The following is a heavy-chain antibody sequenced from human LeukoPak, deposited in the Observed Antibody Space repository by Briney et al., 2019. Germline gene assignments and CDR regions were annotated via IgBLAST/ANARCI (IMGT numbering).Heavy chain of an antibody. D-gene: IGHD2-21*02. CDR2: ISYDGSNK. Sequence: PGGSLRLSCAASGFTFSSYAMHWVRQAPGKGLEWVAVISYDGSNKYYADSVKGQSTISRDNSKNTLYLQMNSLRAEDTAVYYCASFLAYCGGDCYSDFDYWGQGTLVTVSS. J-gene: IGHJ4*02. CDR3: ASFLAYCGGDCYSDFDY. CDR1: GFTFSSYA. V-gene: IGHV3-30-3*01.